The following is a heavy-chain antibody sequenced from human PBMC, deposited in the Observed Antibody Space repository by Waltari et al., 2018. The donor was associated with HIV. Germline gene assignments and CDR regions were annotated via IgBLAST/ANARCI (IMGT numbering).Heavy chain of an antibody. D-gene: IGHD3-3*01. Sequence: EEHLVESGGGLVKPGESLRLSCAASGFDFNTYSMNWVRQAPGKVLGLVSSNGGSNSYIYYADSVKGRFTISRDNAKNSLYLQMSSLRAEDTAVYYCARDRSDDFWSGPNYGMDVWGQGTTVTVSS. CDR1: GFDFNTYS. CDR3: ARDRSDDFWSGPNYGMDV. CDR2: NGGSNSYI. V-gene: IGHV3-21*06. J-gene: IGHJ6*02.